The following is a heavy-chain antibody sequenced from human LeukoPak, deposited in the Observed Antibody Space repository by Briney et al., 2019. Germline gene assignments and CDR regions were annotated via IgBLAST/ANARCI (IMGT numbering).Heavy chain of an antibody. J-gene: IGHJ3*02. CDR1: GGSISSYY. CDR3: ARDDGDYPRGAFDI. V-gene: IGHV4-59*01. Sequence: PSETLSLTCTVSGGSISSYYWSWIRQPPGKGLEWIGYIYYSGSTNYNPSLKSRVTISVDTSKNQFSLKLSSVTAADTAVYYCARDDGDYPRGAFDIWGQGTMVTVSS. CDR2: IYYSGST. D-gene: IGHD4-17*01.